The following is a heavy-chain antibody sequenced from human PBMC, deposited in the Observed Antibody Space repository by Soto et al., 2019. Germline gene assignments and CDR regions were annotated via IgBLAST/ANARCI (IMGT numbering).Heavy chain of an antibody. CDR1: GFTFSSYG. Sequence: QVQLVESGGGVVQPGRSLRLSCAASGFTFSSYGMHWVRQAPGKGLERVAVISYDGSNKYYADSVKGRFTISRDNSKNTLYLQMNSLRAEDKAVYYCAKGPYYYDSSGYYYVAVSDAFDFWGQGTMVTVSS. J-gene: IGHJ3*01. V-gene: IGHV3-30*18. CDR3: AKGPYYYDSSGYYYVAVSDAFDF. CDR2: ISYDGSNK. D-gene: IGHD3-22*01.